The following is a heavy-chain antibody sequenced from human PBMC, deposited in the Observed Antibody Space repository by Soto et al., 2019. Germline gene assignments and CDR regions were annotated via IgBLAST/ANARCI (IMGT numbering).Heavy chain of an antibody. CDR2: VHYTGSP. J-gene: IGHJ5*02. D-gene: IGHD1-1*01. V-gene: IGHV4-39*01. Sequence: QLQLQEPGPRLVRPSETLSLTCTVSGASVNTDNYWGWVRQTPGKGLEWIGGVHYTGSPYYSSTLKSRVTISMYTSKNQLSLNLRSVTAADTAMYYCVKHELGLVRLTWGQGTLVTVSS. CDR3: VKHELGLVRLT. CDR1: GASVNTDNY.